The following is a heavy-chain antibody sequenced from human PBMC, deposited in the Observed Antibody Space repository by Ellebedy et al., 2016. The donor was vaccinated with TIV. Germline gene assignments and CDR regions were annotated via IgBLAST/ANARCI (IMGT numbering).Heavy chain of an antibody. CDR3: AREEGMATNWAYYMDV. D-gene: IGHD5-24*01. V-gene: IGHV4-61*01. Sequence: SETLSLXCTVSGGSVSSGSYYWSWIRQPPGKGLEWIGYIYYSGSTNYNPSLKSRVTISVDTSKNQFSLKLSSVTAADTAVYYCAREEGMATNWAYYMDVWGKGTTVTVSS. CDR1: GGSVSSGSYY. J-gene: IGHJ6*03. CDR2: IYYSGST.